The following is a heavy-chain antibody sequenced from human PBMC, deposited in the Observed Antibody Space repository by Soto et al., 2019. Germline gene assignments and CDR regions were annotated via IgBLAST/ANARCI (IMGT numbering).Heavy chain of an antibody. D-gene: IGHD2-21*02. CDR1: GYTFTGYY. Sequence: ASVKVSCKASGYTFTGYYMHWVRQAPGQGLEWMGWINPNSGGTNYAQKFQGWVTMTRDTSISTAYMELSRLRSDDTAVYYCARDTAGDCGGDCYPGYYFDYWGQGTLVTSPQ. J-gene: IGHJ4*02. V-gene: IGHV1-2*04. CDR2: INPNSGGT. CDR3: ARDTAGDCGGDCYPGYYFDY.